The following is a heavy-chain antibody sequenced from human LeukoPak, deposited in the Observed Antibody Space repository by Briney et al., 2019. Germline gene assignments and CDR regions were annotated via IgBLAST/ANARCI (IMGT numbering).Heavy chain of an antibody. CDR1: GYTFTSYD. Sequence: GWSLRLSCAASGYTFTSYDINWVRQATGQGLEWMGWMNPNSGNTGYAQKFQGRVTMTRNTSISTAYMELSSLRSEDTAVYYCARGLGGSGSYYPLDYWGQGTLVTVSS. V-gene: IGHV1-8*01. CDR2: MNPNSGNT. CDR3: ARGLGGSGSYYPLDY. J-gene: IGHJ4*02. D-gene: IGHD3-10*01.